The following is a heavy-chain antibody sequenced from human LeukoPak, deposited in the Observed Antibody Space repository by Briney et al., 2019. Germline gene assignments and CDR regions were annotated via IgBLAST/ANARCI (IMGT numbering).Heavy chain of an antibody. CDR3: AKDIRDGYNFEFHY. CDR2: ISWNSGSI. V-gene: IGHV3-9*01. Sequence: GGSLRLSCAASGFTFDDYAMHWVRQAPGKGLEWVSGISWNSGSIGYADSVKGRFTISRDNAKNSLYLQMNSLRAEDTALYYCAKDIRDGYNFEFHYWGQGTLVTVSS. D-gene: IGHD5-24*01. J-gene: IGHJ4*02. CDR1: GFTFDDYA.